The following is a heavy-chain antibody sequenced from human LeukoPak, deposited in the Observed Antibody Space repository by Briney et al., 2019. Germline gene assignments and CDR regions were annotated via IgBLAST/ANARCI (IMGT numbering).Heavy chain of an antibody. CDR1: GGSFSGYY. D-gene: IGHD3-3*01. J-gene: IGHJ4*02. CDR2: INHSGST. Sequence: SETLYLTCAVYGGSFSGYYWSWIRQPPGKGLEWIGEINHSGSTNYNPSLKSRVTISVDTSKNQFSLKLSSVTAADTAVYYCARSYDYDFWSGYQYYFDYWGQGTLVTVSS. CDR3: ARSYDYDFWSGYQYYFDY. V-gene: IGHV4-34*01.